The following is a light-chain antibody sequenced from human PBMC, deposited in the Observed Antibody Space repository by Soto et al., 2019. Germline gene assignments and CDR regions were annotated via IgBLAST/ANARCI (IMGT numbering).Light chain of an antibody. CDR3: AAWDDSLNGYV. V-gene: IGLV1-40*01. CDR1: SSNIGAGYD. CDR2: GNS. J-gene: IGLJ1*01. Sequence: QLVLTQPPSVSGAPGQRVTISCTGSSSNIGAGYDVHWYQQLPGTAPKLLIYGNSNRPSGVPDRFSGSKSGTSASLAISGLQSEDEADYYCAAWDDSLNGYVFGTGTKVTVL.